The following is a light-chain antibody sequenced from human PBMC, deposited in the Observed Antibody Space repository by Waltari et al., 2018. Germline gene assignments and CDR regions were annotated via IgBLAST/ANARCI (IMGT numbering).Light chain of an antibody. J-gene: IGKJ1*01. CDR1: QGINDY. Sequence: DIQMTQSPSSLSASIGDRVTITCRAGQGINDYLAWFQQRPGKAPKSLIYLVSSLQRGVPSKFSGRGSGTEFTLTISSLQPEDFATYYCLQYNSYPRTFGQGTKVEIK. CDR2: LVS. V-gene: IGKV1-16*02. CDR3: LQYNSYPRT.